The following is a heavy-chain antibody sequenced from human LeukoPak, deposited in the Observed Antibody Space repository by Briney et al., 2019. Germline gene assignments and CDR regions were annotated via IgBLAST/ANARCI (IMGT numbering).Heavy chain of an antibody. CDR1: GFTFDDYA. Sequence: SLRLSCAASGFTFDDYAMHWVRQAPGKGLEWVSGISWNSGSIDYADSVKGRFTISRDNAKNSLCLQMNSLRAEDTALYYCAKDLTTNGGSSIDYWGQGTLVTASS. J-gene: IGHJ4*02. D-gene: IGHD1-26*01. CDR3: AKDLTTNGGSSIDY. CDR2: ISWNSGSI. V-gene: IGHV3-9*01.